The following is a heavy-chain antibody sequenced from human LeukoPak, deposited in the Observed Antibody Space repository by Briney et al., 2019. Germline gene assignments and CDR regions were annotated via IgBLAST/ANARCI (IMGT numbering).Heavy chain of an antibody. D-gene: IGHD3-10*01. V-gene: IGHV4-34*01. CDR2: INHSGST. CDR3: ARDSGFGELSTLDY. CDR1: GGSFSGYY. Sequence: SGTLSLTCAVYGGSFSGYYWSWIRQPPGKGLEWMGEINHSGSTNYNPSLTSRVTIPVDTSKNQFSLKLSSVTAADTAVYYCARDSGFGELSTLDYWGQGTLVTVSS. J-gene: IGHJ4*02.